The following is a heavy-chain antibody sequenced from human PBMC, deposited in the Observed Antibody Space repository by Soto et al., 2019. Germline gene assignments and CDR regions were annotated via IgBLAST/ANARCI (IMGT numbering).Heavy chain of an antibody. CDR3: ARELAAGDH. J-gene: IGHJ4*02. V-gene: IGHV1-46*01. CDR1: GYTFTTYY. CDR2: INHTSGST. D-gene: IGHD6-13*01. Sequence: QVQLVQSGAEVKKPGASVKVSCKASGYTFTTYYIHWVLQAPGQGLEWMGIINHTSGSTNYAQKFQCRVTLTYDTSTTTVYMELSGLRSEDTAVLYCARELAAGDHWGQGTLVTVSS.